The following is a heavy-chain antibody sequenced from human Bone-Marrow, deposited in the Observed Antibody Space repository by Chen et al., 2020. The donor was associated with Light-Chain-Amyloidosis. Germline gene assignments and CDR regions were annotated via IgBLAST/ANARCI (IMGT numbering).Heavy chain of an antibody. Sequence: EVQLEQSGPEVKKPGESLMISCKGSGYTFPNYWIGWVRQMPGKGLEWMGVIYPDDSDARYSPSFEGQVTISADKSITTAYLQWRSLKASDTAMYHCARRRDGYNFDYWGQGTLVTVSS. V-gene: IGHV5-51*01. J-gene: IGHJ4*02. D-gene: IGHD5-12*01. CDR3: ARRRDGYNFDY. CDR1: GYTFPNYW. CDR2: IYPDDSDA.